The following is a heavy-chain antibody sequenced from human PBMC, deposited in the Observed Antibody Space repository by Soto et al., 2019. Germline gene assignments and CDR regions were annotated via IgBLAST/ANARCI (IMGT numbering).Heavy chain of an antibody. CDR1: GFTFSSYA. J-gene: IGHJ4*02. Sequence: QLLESGGGLVQPGGSLRLSCAASGFTFSSYAMNWVRQAPGKGLEWVSTIDYTGGYSYYADSGKGRFTISRDNSHKIPDLQLHSLRAVGTATFYCARARPWAYYSSGRGPCDYWGQETLVTVSS. D-gene: IGHD3-22*01. CDR2: IDYTGGYS. CDR3: ARARPWAYYSSGRGPCDY. V-gene: IGHV3-23*01.